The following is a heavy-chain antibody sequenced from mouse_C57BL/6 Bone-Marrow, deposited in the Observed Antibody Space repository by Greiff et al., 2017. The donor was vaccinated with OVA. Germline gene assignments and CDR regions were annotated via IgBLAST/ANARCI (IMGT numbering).Heavy chain of an antibody. CDR2: IWSGGST. D-gene: IGHD2-10*02. CDR3: ARYGNYFDY. CDR1: GFSLTSYG. Sequence: QVHPNDSVPFLLPPSPSLYLHCTVSGFSLTSYGVHWVRQSPGKGLEWLGVIWSGGSTDYNAAFISRLSISKDNSKSQVFFKMNSLQADDTAIYYCARYGNYFDYWGQGTTLTVSS. J-gene: IGHJ2*01. V-gene: IGHV2-2*01.